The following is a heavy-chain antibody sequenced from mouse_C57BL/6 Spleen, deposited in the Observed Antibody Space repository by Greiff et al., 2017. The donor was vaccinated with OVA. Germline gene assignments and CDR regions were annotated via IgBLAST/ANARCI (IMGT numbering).Heavy chain of an antibody. CDR3: ARKGDYGSSPFYYYAMDY. Sequence: QVQLLQSGAELARPGASVKLSCKASGYTFTSYGISWVKQRTGQGLEWIGEIYPRSGNTYYNEKFKGKATLTADKSSSTAYMELRSLTSADSAVYFCARKGDYGSSPFYYYAMDYWGQGTSVTVSS. CDR1: GYTFTSYG. J-gene: IGHJ4*01. D-gene: IGHD1-1*01. V-gene: IGHV1-81*01. CDR2: IYPRSGNT.